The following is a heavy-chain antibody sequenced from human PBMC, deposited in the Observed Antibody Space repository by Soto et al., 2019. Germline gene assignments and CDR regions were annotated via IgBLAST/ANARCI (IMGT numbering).Heavy chain of an antibody. CDR1: GFTFTEYY. CDR2: IRQDGGEI. Sequence: EVQLVESGGALVQPGGSLRLSCTVSGFTFTEYYMNWVRQAPGKGLEWVANIRQDGGEIYYADSVRGRFTISRDNVKNSVYLQMDSLRVEDTALYYCVRADHYGPLFDQWGQGTLVTVSS. CDR3: VRADHYGPLFDQ. V-gene: IGHV3-7*01. D-gene: IGHD4-17*01. J-gene: IGHJ4*02.